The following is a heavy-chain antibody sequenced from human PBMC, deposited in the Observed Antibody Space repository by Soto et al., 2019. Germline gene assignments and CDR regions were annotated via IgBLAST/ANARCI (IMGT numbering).Heavy chain of an antibody. CDR1: GGSISSSSYY. Sequence: SETLSLTCTVSGGSISSSSYYWGWIRQPPGKGLEWIGSIYYSGSTYYNPSLKSRVTISVDTSKNQFSLKLSSVTAADTAVYYCASTHYDFWSGYHPAGYMDVWGKGTTVTVSS. J-gene: IGHJ6*03. CDR3: ASTHYDFWSGYHPAGYMDV. D-gene: IGHD3-3*01. CDR2: IYYSGST. V-gene: IGHV4-39*01.